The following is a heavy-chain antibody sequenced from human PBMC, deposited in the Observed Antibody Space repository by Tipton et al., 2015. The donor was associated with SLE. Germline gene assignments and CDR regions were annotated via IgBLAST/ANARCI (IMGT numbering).Heavy chain of an antibody. D-gene: IGHD1/OR15-1a*01. CDR1: GGSISSHY. V-gene: IGHV4-59*11. CDR3: ARDQDVITGENRFDP. CDR2: VYYSGST. J-gene: IGHJ5*02. Sequence: TLSLTCTVSGGSISSHYWSWIRQPPGKGLEWIGYVYYSGSTNYNPSLKSRVSISLDPSKEQFSLKMNSVTAADTAIYYCARDQDVITGENRFDPWGQGILVTVSS.